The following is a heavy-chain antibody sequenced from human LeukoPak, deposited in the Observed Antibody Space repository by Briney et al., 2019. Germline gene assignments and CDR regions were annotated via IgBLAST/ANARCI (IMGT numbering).Heavy chain of an antibody. Sequence: PGGSLRLSCAASGFTFSSYSMNWVRQAPGRGLEWVSCISGSGSLIYYADSMKGRFTISRDNAKNSLYLQMNSLRVEDTAVYYCARIPPSRKTTSYYGMDVWGQGTTVTVSS. CDR2: ISGSGSLI. J-gene: IGHJ6*02. CDR3: ARIPPSRKTTSYYGMDV. D-gene: IGHD1-14*01. V-gene: IGHV3-21*01. CDR1: GFTFSSYS.